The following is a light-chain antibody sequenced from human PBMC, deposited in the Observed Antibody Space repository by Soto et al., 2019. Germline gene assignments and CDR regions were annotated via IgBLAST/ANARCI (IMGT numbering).Light chain of an antibody. CDR3: QQYKNWPPVT. V-gene: IGKV3-15*01. Sequence: EIVMTQPPATLSVSPGERATLSCRASQSVSSNLAWYPQKPGQAPRLLIYGASTRATGIPARFSGSGSGTEFTLTISSLQSEDFAVYYGQQYKNWPPVTFGQGTRLEIK. CDR2: GAS. CDR1: QSVSSN. J-gene: IGKJ5*01.